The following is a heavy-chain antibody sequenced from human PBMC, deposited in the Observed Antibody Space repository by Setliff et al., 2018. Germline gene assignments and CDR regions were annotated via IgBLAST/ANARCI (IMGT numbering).Heavy chain of an antibody. CDR1: GGTFRSYG. CDR3: AREGVDIRSSTDYRYYMDV. V-gene: IGHV1-69*05. J-gene: IGHJ6*03. CDR2: TIPMFGSA. Sequence: EASVKVSCKASGGTFRSYGISWVRQAPGQGLEWMGGTIPMFGSANYAQKFQGRVTIITDEFTGTAYMELSSLRTEDTAVCYCAREGVDIRSSTDYRYYMDVWGKGTTVTV. D-gene: IGHD5-12*01.